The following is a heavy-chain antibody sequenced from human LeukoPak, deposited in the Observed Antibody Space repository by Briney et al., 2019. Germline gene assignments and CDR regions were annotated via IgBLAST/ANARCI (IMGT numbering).Heavy chain of an antibody. CDR2: IYYSGST. V-gene: IGHV4-59*01. D-gene: IGHD2-2*01. CDR1: GGSISSYY. CDR3: AREREGYYAAPAEVFDY. Sequence: SETLSLTCTVSGGSISSYYWSWIRQPSGKGLEWIGYIYYSGSTNYNPSLKSRVTVSVDTSKNQFSLKLSSVTAADTAVYYCAREREGYYAAPAEVFDYWGQGTLVTVSS. J-gene: IGHJ4*02.